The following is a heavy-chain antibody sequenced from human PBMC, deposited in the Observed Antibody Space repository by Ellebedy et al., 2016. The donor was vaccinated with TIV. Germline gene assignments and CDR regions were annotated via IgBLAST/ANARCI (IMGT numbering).Heavy chain of an antibody. D-gene: IGHD4/OR15-4a*01. J-gene: IGHJ6*02. CDR1: GYVFTAYY. Sequence: ASVTVSCKTSGYVFTAYYIHGLRQAPGQGLEWMGWIHPGSGGTTLPQKLQGRVTMTRDTSVNTAYMELTRLQSDDTAVYYCARVLRATSGMDVWGQGTTVIVS. V-gene: IGHV1-2*02. CDR3: ARVLRATSGMDV. CDR2: IHPGSGGT.